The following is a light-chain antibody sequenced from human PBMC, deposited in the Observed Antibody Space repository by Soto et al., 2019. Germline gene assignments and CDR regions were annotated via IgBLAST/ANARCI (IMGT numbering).Light chain of an antibody. Sequence: DIQMTQSPSTLSASVGDRVTITCRASQSIGSWLAWYQQKPGKAPTLLIYKASSLESGVPSRFSGSGSGTEFTVTISRLQPDDFGTYYCQQYKSYPWAFGQGTKVEIK. V-gene: IGKV1-5*03. CDR1: QSIGSW. CDR3: QQYKSYPWA. CDR2: KAS. J-gene: IGKJ1*01.